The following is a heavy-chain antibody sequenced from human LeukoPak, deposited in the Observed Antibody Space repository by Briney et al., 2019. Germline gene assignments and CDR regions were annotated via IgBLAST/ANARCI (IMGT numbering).Heavy chain of an antibody. D-gene: IGHD3-3*02. J-gene: IGHJ4*02. Sequence: SDTLSLICAVSGYSMSSNHWRGWIRQRPGKGLEWIGYIFYAGSTYYDPSLKSRVTMSVDTSKNQFSLRLSSVTAVDTAVYYCARIGPILGAAWVDYWGQGTLVSVSS. CDR3: ARIGPILGAAWVDY. V-gene: IGHV4-28*01. CDR1: GYSMSSNHW. CDR2: IFYAGST.